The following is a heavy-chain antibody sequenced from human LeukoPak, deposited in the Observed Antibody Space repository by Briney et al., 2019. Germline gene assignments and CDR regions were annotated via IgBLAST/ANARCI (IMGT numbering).Heavy chain of an antibody. CDR3: ARLTMVRDPDDY. J-gene: IGHJ4*02. Sequence: ASVTVSCTASGYTFTSYDINWVRQATGQGLEWMGWMNPNSGNTGYAQKFQGRVTMTRNTSISTAYMELSSLRSEDTAVYYCARLTMVRDPDDYWGQGTLVTVSS. V-gene: IGHV1-8*01. D-gene: IGHD3-10*01. CDR2: MNPNSGNT. CDR1: GYTFTSYD.